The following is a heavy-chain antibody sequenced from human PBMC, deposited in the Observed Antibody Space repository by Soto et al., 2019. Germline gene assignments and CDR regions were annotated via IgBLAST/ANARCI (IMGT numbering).Heavy chain of an antibody. CDR1: GAFISGYY. CDR2: IYTSGST. J-gene: IGHJ5*01. Sequence: QVQLQESGPGLVKPSETLSLTCTVSGAFISGYYWSWIRQPAGKGLEWIGRIYTSGSTTYSPSLKSRATLSVDTSKKQSSLKLNSVTAADTAVYYCARESTVAGTDNWFDSWGQGTLVTVSS. V-gene: IGHV4-4*07. D-gene: IGHD6-13*01. CDR3: ARESTVAGTDNWFDS.